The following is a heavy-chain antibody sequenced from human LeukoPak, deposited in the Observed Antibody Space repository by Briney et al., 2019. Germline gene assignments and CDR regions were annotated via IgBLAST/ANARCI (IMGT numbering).Heavy chain of an antibody. V-gene: IGHV4-4*07. CDR1: GGSISSYY. J-gene: IGHJ4*02. CDR3: ARQIVSAGTAGFDF. Sequence: SETLSLTCTVSGGSISSYYWSWIRQPAGKGLEWIGRIYSTGSTNYNPSLKSRVTMSVDTSKNQFSLRLRSVTAADTAVYYCARQIVSAGTAGFDFWGQGALVTVSS. CDR2: IYSTGST. D-gene: IGHD6-13*01.